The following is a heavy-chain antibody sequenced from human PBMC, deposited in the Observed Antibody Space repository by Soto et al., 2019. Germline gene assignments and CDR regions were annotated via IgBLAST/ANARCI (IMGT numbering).Heavy chain of an antibody. Sequence: SGPTLVNPTQTLTLTCTFSGFSLSTSGMCVSWIRQPPGKALEWLARIDWDDDKYYSTSLKTRLTISKDTSKNQVVLTMTNMDPVDTATYYCARMGSSSWYSGGVEYYFDYWGQGTLVTVSS. CDR3: ARMGSSSWYSGGVEYYFDY. CDR2: IDWDDDK. V-gene: IGHV2-70*11. J-gene: IGHJ4*02. D-gene: IGHD6-13*01. CDR1: GFSLSTSGMC.